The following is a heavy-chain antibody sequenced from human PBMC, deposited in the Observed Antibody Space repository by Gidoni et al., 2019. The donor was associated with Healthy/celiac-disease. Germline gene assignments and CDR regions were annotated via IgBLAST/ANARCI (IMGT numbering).Heavy chain of an antibody. V-gene: IGHV3-23*04. CDR2: ISGSGGST. Sequence: EVQLVASGGGLVQPGGSLRLSCADSGFTFSSYAMSWVRQAPGRGLEWVSAISGSGGSTYYVDSVKGRFTISRDNSKNTLYLQMNSLRAEDTAVYYCAKDPGYDFWSGYLGGMDVWGQGTTVTVSS. CDR1: GFTFSSYA. D-gene: IGHD3-3*01. CDR3: AKDPGYDFWSGYLGGMDV. J-gene: IGHJ6*02.